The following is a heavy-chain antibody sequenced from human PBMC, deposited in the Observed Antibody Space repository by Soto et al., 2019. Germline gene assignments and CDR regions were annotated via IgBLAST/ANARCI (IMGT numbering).Heavy chain of an antibody. J-gene: IGHJ4*02. CDR2: IKSDGSGT. CDR1: GFTFSSYW. V-gene: IGHV3-74*01. CDR3: AXXXXXXXXXXXXXARH. Sequence: EVQLVESGGGSIQPGGSLRLSCVASGFTFSSYWMHWVRQAPGKGLVWVSRIKSDGSGTYYADSVEGRLTISRDNAKNTLYLQMNSLRAEDTAVYYXAXXXXXXXXXXXXXARHWGQGTLVTVSS.